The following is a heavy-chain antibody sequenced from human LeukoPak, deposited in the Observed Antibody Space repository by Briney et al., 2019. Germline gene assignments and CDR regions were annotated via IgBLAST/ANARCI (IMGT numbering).Heavy chain of an antibody. CDR2: INPNSGGT. V-gene: IGHV1-2*02. J-gene: IGHJ6*02. Sequence: ASMKVSCKASGYSFTGYSIHWVRQAPGQGLEWMGWINPNSGGTNYAQRFQGRVTMTRDTSINTAYMELSRLGSDDTAVYYCARCFYYGSGTYYENAMDVWGPGTAVSVSS. CDR3: ARCFYYGSGTYYENAMDV. CDR1: GYSFTGYS. D-gene: IGHD3-10*01.